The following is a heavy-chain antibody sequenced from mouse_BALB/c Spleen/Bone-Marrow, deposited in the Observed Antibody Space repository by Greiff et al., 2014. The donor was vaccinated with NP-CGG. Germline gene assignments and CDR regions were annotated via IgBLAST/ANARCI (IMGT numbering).Heavy chain of an antibody. V-gene: IGHV1S130*01. CDR3: ANYYGSSFY. CDR2: IHPNSGNT. Sequence: QVQLQQSGSVLVRPGASVKLSCKASGYTFTSSWMHWAKQRPGQGLEWIGEIHPNSGNTNYNEKFKGKATLTVDTSSSTAYVDLSSLTSEDSAVYYCANYYGSSFYWGQGTTLTVSS. J-gene: IGHJ2*01. CDR1: GYTFTSSW. D-gene: IGHD1-1*01.